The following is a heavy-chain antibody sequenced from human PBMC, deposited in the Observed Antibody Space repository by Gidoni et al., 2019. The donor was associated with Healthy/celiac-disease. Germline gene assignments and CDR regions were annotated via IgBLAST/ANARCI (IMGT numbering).Heavy chain of an antibody. CDR1: GFTFSSYA. Sequence: QVQLVESGGGVVQPGRSLRLSCAAPGFTFSSYAMHGVRQAPGKGLEWVAVISYDGSNKYYADSVKGRFTISRDNSKNTLYLQMNSLRAEDTAVYYCARDPGVLWFGELLAGDAFDIWGQGTMVTVSS. CDR3: ARDPGVLWFGELLAGDAFDI. V-gene: IGHV3-30-3*01. J-gene: IGHJ3*02. CDR2: ISYDGSNK. D-gene: IGHD3-10*01.